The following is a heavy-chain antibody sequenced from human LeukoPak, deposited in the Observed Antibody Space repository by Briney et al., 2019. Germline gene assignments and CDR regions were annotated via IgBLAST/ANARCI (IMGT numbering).Heavy chain of an antibody. CDR1: GGSITSGGYY. D-gene: IGHD5-24*01. CDR3: ARGWEQYNYGRYFDY. V-gene: IGHV4-31*03. CDR2: TYYSGST. Sequence: SETLSLTCTVSGGSITSGGYYWSWIRQHPGKGLEWIGYTYYSGSTHYNPSLESRLTISVDTSKNQFSLKLSSVTAADTALYYCARGWEQYNYGRYFDYWGRGTLVTVSS. J-gene: IGHJ4*02.